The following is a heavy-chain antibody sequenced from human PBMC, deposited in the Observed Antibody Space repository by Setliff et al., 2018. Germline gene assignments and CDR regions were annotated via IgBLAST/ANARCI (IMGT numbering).Heavy chain of an antibody. J-gene: IGHJ3*02. CDR1: GFTFSSYA. V-gene: IGHV3-23*01. D-gene: IGHD1-26*01. Sequence: GGSLRLSCAASGFTFSSYAMSWVRQAPGKGLEWVSGVSGGGTVKHYAESVKGRFTISRDNSKNTLYLDMKRLRVEDTAIYSCAKVQRRGWYSYFEDAFDIWGQGTVVTVSS. CDR3: AKVQRRGWYSYFEDAFDI. CDR2: VSGGGTVK.